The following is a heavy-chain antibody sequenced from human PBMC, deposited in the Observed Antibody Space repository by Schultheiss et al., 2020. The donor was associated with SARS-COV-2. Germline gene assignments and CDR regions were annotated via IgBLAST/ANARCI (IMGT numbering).Heavy chain of an antibody. CDR3: AKNPRINGWIYFDY. CDR1: GFTFVNYG. CDR2: ISSSGTYT. J-gene: IGHJ4*02. Sequence: GGSLRLSCVASGFTFVNYGINWVRRAPGKGLEWVSGISSSGTYTYYAESVRGRFTISRDNSKNTLYLQMNSLRVEDTAVYYCAKNPRINGWIYFDYWGQGTLVTVSS. D-gene: IGHD6-19*01. V-gene: IGHV3-23*01.